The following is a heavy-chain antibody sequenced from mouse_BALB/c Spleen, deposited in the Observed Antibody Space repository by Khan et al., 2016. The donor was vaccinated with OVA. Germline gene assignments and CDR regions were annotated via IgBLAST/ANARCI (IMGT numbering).Heavy chain of an antibody. V-gene: IGHV2-2*02. J-gene: IGHJ3*01. D-gene: IGHD2-4*01. CDR3: ARNYDYDEGLAY. CDR2: IWSGGST. Sequence: QVQLKESGPGLVQPSQSLSITCTVSGFSLTSYGLHWVRQSPGKGLEWLGVIWSGGSTDYNEAFISRLSISKDNSKSQVFFKMNSLQGNDTAIYYCARNYDYDEGLAYWGQGTLVTVSA. CDR1: GFSLTSYG.